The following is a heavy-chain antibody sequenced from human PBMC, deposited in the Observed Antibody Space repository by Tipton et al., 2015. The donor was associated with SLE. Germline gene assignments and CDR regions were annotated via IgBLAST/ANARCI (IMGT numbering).Heavy chain of an antibody. CDR3: ARIPAVAGTGVAY. D-gene: IGHD6-19*01. V-gene: IGHV4-34*01. Sequence: TLSLTCTVYGASFSGYYWSWIRQAPGKGLEWIGEVNHGGGTNYNPSLKSRVSISIDTSKNHFSLDLTSVTAADTAVYYCARIPAVAGTGVAYWGQGTLVTVSS. CDR2: VNHGGGT. J-gene: IGHJ4*02. CDR1: GASFSGYY.